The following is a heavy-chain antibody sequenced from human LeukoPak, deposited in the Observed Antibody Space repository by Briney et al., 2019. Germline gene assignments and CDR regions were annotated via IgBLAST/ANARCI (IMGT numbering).Heavy chain of an antibody. D-gene: IGHD3-22*01. V-gene: IGHV1-18*01. Sequence: ASVKVSCKASGYTFTSYGISWVRQAPGQGLEWMGWISAYNGNTNYAQKLQGRVTMTTDTSTSTAYMELRSLRTYDPAVYYCARDSRRYDSSGYYYYWGQGTLVTVSS. CDR3: ARDSRRYDSSGYYYY. CDR2: ISAYNGNT. CDR1: GYTFTSYG. J-gene: IGHJ4*02.